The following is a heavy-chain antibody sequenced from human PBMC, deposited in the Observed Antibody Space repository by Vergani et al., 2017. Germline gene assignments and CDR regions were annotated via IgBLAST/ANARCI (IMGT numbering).Heavy chain of an antibody. CDR3: AREGYCTNGVCFTLFDV. CDR2: IRHDGIT. V-gene: IGHV4-34*01. J-gene: IGHJ4*02. Sequence: QAQLQQWGAGLLKPSETLSLTCAIYGGSFNDYWWTWIRQPPGKGLGWIGEIRHDGITHYNPSLKSRVTISIDTSTHQFSLNLRSVPAADTAVYYCAREGYCTNGVCFTLFDVWGQGALVTVSS. D-gene: IGHD2-8*01. CDR1: GGSFNDYW.